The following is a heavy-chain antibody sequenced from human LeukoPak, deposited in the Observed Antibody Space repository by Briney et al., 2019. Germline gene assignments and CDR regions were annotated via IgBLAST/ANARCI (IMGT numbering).Heavy chain of an antibody. CDR1: GGSISSVDYF. V-gene: IGHV4-30-4*01. CDR3: ARDHGIYDILTGYSLGFDP. Sequence: PSETLSLTRSVSGGSISSVDYFWTWIRQPPGKGLEWIGYMYYSGSTYYNPSLKSRVNMSVDTSKNQFSLKVTSVTAADTAVYYCARDHGIYDILTGYSLGFDPWGQGTLVTVSS. J-gene: IGHJ5*02. D-gene: IGHD3-9*01. CDR2: MYYSGST.